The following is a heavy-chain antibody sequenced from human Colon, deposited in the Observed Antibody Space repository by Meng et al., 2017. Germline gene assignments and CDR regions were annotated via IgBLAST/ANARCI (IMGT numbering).Heavy chain of an antibody. CDR3: ARGPNTGAFDI. V-gene: IGHV1-2*02. D-gene: IGHD1-14*01. CDR2: IDPSSGGT. Sequence: ASVQVSCKASGYSFTGYFMHWLRQAPGQGREWMGWIDPSSGGTRYAQKFQGRVTMTRDTSISTAYMELYSMTSDDTAVYYCARGPNTGAFDIWGQGTMVTVSS. J-gene: IGHJ3*02. CDR1: GYSFTGYF.